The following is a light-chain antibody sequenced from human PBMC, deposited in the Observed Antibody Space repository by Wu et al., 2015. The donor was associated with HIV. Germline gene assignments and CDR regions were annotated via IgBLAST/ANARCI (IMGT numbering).Light chain of an antibody. Sequence: EIVLTQSPATLSLSPGERATLSCGASQSLSSNHLVWYQQKPGLAPRLLIYDASTRATGVPDRFIGSGSGTDFTLTITRLEPEDFAVYFCQQFDNSPWTFGQGTKVEIK. CDR3: QQFDNSPWT. CDR2: DAS. CDR1: QSLSSNH. J-gene: IGKJ1*01. V-gene: IGKV3D-20*01.